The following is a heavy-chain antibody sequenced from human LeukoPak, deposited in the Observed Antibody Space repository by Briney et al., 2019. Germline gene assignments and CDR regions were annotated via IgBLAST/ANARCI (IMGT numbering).Heavy chain of an antibody. Sequence: GGSLRRSCSASGFTFSNFGMHWVRQAPGKGLVWVSRIITDGSSTTYADSVRGRFTISRGNAKNTLYLQMNSLRAEDTAVYYCARENGGSYFYMDVWGKGTTVTVSS. J-gene: IGHJ6*03. CDR2: IITDGSST. D-gene: IGHD1-1*01. CDR1: GFTFSNFG. V-gene: IGHV3-74*01. CDR3: ARENGGSYFYMDV.